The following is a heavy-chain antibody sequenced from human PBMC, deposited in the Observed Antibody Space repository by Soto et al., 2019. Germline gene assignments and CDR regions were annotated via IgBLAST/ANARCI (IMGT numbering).Heavy chain of an antibody. CDR2: IYYSGST. CDR1: GGSISSYY. D-gene: IGHD1-7*01. V-gene: IGHV4-59*01. CDR3: ARGQDNRNYGGYYYYGMDV. Sequence: PSETLSLTCTVSGGSISSYYWSWIRQPPGRGLEWIGYIYYSGSTNYNPSLKSRVTISVDTSKNQFSLKLSSETAADTAVYYCARGQDNRNYGGYYYYGMDVWGKGTTVTVSS. J-gene: IGHJ6*04.